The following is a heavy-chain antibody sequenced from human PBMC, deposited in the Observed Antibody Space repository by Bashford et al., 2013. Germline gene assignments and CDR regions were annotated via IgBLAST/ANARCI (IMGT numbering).Heavy chain of an antibody. D-gene: IGHD4-17*01. CDR3: ARLYGDYFDY. J-gene: IGHJ4*02. Sequence: SSETLSLTCTVSGGSISSGGYYWSWIRQHPGKGLEWIGYIYYSGSTYYNPSLKSRVTISVDTSKNQFSLKLSSVTAADTAVYYCARLYGDYFDYWGPGNPGHRLL. V-gene: IGHV4-31*03. CDR2: IYYSGST. CDR1: GGSISSGGYY.